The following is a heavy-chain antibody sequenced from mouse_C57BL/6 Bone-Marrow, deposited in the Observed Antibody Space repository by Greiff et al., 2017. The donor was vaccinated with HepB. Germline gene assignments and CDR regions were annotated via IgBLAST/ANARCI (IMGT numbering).Heavy chain of an antibody. Sequence: QVQLKQPGAELVKPGASVKLSCKASGYTFTSYWMHWVKQRPGQGLEWIGMIHPNSGSTNYNEKFKSKATLTVDKSSSTAYMQLSSLTSEDSAVYYCARTRWYFDYWGQGTTLTVSS. V-gene: IGHV1-64*01. CDR3: ARTRWYFDY. CDR2: IHPNSGST. J-gene: IGHJ2*01. CDR1: GYTFTSYW. D-gene: IGHD1-1*02.